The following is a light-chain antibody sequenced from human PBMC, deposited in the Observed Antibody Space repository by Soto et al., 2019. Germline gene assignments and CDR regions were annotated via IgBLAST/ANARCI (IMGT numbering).Light chain of an antibody. CDR2: DNN. CDR3: GTWDSSLSAYV. CDR1: SSNIGNSY. V-gene: IGLV1-51*01. J-gene: IGLJ1*01. Sequence: QSALTQPPSVSAAPGQKVTISCSGSSSNIGNSYVSRYQQLPGTAPKLLIYDNNKRPSGIPDRFSGSKSGTSATLGITGLQTGDEADYYCGTWDSSLSAYVFGTGTKVTVL.